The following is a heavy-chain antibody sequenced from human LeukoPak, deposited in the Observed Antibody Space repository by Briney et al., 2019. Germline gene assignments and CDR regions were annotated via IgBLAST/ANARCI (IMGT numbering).Heavy chain of an antibody. V-gene: IGHV3-66*01. CDR3: ALTAYGSGNYYMDV. CDR2: IYSGGNT. J-gene: IGHJ6*03. Sequence: GGSLRLSCAASGFTVSSNYMTWVRQAPGKGLEWVSVIYSGGNTYYAESVKGRFTISRDNSKNTLYLQMNSLRAEDTAVYCCALTAYGSGNYYMDVWGKGTTVTISS. D-gene: IGHD3-10*01. CDR1: GFTVSSNY.